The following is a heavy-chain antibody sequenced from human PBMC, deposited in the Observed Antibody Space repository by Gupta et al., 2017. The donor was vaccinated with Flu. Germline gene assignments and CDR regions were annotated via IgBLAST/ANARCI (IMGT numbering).Heavy chain of an antibody. CDR1: GGSISSGSYS. D-gene: IGHD1-20*01. CDR2: IYTSGST. CDR3: ASIPLDRFGLTGSAGDSDY. J-gene: IGHJ4*02. V-gene: IGHV4-61*02. Sequence: QVQLQESGPGLVKPSQTLSLTCTVSGGSISSGSYSWSWIRQPAGKGLEWIGRIYTSGSTNYNPSLKSRVTISVDTSKNQFSLKLSSVTAADTAVYYCASIPLDRFGLTGSAGDSDYWGQGTLVTVSS.